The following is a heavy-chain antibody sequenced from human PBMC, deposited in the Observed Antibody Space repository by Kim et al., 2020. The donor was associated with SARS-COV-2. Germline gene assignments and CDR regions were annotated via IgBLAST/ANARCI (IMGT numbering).Heavy chain of an antibody. CDR1: GGSISSYY. CDR2: IYYSGST. D-gene: IGHD3-10*01. Sequence: SETLSLTCTVSGGSISSYYWSWIRQPPGKGLEWIGYIYYSGSTNYNPSPKSRVTISVDTSKNQFSLKLSSVTAADTAVYYCARATSYGSGRYSLDYWGQGTLVTGSS. CDR3: ARATSYGSGRYSLDY. V-gene: IGHV4-59*01. J-gene: IGHJ4*02.